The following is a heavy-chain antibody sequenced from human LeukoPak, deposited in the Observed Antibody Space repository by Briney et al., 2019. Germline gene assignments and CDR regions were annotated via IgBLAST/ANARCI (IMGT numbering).Heavy chain of an antibody. CDR2: ISSSGSTI. J-gene: IGHJ6*03. D-gene: IGHD3-22*01. V-gene: IGHV3-48*03. CDR1: GFTFSSYE. CDR3: ARDQYYYDSSGYSSGYYYYYMDV. Sequence: GGSLRLSCAASGFTFSSYEMNWVRQAPGKGLEWVSYISSSGSTIYYADSVKGRFTISRDNAKNSLYLQMNSLRAEDTALYYCARDQYYYDSSGYSSGYYYYYMDVWGKGTTVTVSS.